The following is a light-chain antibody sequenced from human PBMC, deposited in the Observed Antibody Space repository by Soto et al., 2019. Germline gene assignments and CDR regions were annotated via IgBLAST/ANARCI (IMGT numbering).Light chain of an antibody. CDR1: SSDVGGYNY. CDR3: SSYAGRGVV. CDR2: EVS. Sequence: QSALTQPPSASGSPGQSITISCTGISSDVGGYNYVSWYQQHPGKAPKLMIYEVSKRPSGVPDRFSGSKSGNTASLTVSGLQAEDEADYYCSSYAGRGVVFGGGTQLTVL. V-gene: IGLV2-8*01. J-gene: IGLJ2*01.